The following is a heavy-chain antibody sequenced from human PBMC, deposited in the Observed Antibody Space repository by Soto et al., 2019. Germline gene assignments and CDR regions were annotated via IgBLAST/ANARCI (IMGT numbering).Heavy chain of an antibody. J-gene: IGHJ4*02. CDR1: GFTFSSYA. CDR3: ARGPGYYFDS. Sequence: EVQLVESGGGLVQPGGSLRLSCAASGFTFSSYAMHWVRQAPGKGLEYVSAISSNGGSTYYANSVKGRFTISRDNSKNTLYLQMGSLRAEDMAVYYFARGPGYYFDSWGQGTLVTVSS. CDR2: ISSNGGST. V-gene: IGHV3-64*01.